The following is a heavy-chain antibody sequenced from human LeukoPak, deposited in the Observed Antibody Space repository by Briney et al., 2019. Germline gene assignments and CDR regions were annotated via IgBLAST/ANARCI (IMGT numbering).Heavy chain of an antibody. CDR2: ISYDGSNK. CDR1: GFTFSSYG. CDR3: AKDAMRIADYYFYGMDV. V-gene: IGHV3-30*18. D-gene: IGHD6-13*01. Sequence: GGSLRLSCAASGFTFSSYGMHWVRQAPGKGLDWVAVISYDGSNKYYADSVTGRFTISRDNSKNTLYLQMNSLRAEDTALYYCAKDAMRIADYYFYGMDVWGQGTTVTVSS. J-gene: IGHJ6*02.